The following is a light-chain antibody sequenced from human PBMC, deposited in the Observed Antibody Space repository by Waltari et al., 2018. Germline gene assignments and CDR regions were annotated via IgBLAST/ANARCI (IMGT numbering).Light chain of an antibody. Sequence: DIQVPQTPSSLSAYIGDPVTVTCRARQALRTYLSWYQLKPGKAPVLLISAASTLQSGVPSRFSGSGSGTEFTLTIKALQPDDFGTYSCQQNYAIPPVFGQGTRLDLK. V-gene: IGKV1-39*01. CDR1: QALRTY. CDR3: QQNYAIPPV. J-gene: IGKJ5*01. CDR2: AAS.